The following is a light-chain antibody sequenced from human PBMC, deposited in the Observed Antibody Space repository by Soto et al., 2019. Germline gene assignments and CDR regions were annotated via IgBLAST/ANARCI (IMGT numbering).Light chain of an antibody. J-gene: IGLJ1*01. CDR1: SSDVGGYNY. CDR3: SSYTSSSTLYV. Sequence: QSALTQPASVSGSPGQSITISFTGTSSDVGGYNYVSWYQQHPGKAPKLMIYDVSNWPSGVSNRFSGSKSGNTASLTISGLQAEDEADYYCSSYTSSSTLYVFGTGTKLTVL. CDR2: DVS. V-gene: IGLV2-14*01.